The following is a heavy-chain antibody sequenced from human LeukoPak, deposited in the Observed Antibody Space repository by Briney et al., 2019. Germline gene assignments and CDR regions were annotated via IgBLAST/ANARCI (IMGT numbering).Heavy chain of an antibody. Sequence: ASAKVSCKASGYTFTGYYMHWVRQAPGQGLEWMGIINPSGGSTSYAQKFQGRVTMTRDTSTSTVYMELSSLRSEDTAVYYCARDMTTVTTAHWYFDLWGRGTLVTVSS. V-gene: IGHV1-46*01. D-gene: IGHD4-17*01. CDR1: GYTFTGYY. CDR2: INPSGGST. J-gene: IGHJ2*01. CDR3: ARDMTTVTTAHWYFDL.